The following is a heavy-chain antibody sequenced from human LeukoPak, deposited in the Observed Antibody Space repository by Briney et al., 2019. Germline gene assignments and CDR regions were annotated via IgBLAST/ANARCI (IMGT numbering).Heavy chain of an antibody. J-gene: IGHJ4*02. CDR3: ARIRGLGDVSPYSDF. CDR2: IYHHGKS. V-gene: IGHV4-59*01. CDR1: GDSISSSD. D-gene: IGHD4-17*01. Sequence: PSETLSLTCSVSGDSISSSDWSWIRQPPRKELEWIGYIYHHGKSGYNPSLQRRVTISLDTSKNQFSLTLSFVTAADTAMYYCARIRGLGDVSPYSDFWGQGTLVTVSS.